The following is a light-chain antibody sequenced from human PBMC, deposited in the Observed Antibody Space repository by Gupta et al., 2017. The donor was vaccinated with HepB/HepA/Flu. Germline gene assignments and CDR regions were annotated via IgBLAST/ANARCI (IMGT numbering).Light chain of an antibody. CDR1: QSISSW. CDR2: KAS. CDR3: QQDNSSSLT. V-gene: IGKV1-5*03. J-gene: IGKJ1*01. Sequence: DIQMTQSPSTLSASVGDRVTITCRASQSISSWLAWYQQKPGKAPKLLIYKASSLESGFPSRFSGSGSGTEFTLTISRLHPDDFATYYCQQDNSSSLTFGQGTKVEIK.